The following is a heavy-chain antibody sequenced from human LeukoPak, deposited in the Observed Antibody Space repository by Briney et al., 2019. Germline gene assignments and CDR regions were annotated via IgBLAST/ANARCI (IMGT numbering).Heavy chain of an antibody. V-gene: IGHV3-23*01. CDR2: ISGSGGST. CDR3: AKGNYDFWSGPLDY. CDR1: GFTFSSYA. D-gene: IGHD3-3*01. J-gene: IGHJ4*02. Sequence: GGSLRLSCAASGFTFSSYAMSWVRQAPGKGLEWVSAISGSGGSTYYADSAKGWFTISRDNSKNTLYLQMNSLRAEDTAVYYCAKGNYDFWSGPLDYWGQGTLVTVSS.